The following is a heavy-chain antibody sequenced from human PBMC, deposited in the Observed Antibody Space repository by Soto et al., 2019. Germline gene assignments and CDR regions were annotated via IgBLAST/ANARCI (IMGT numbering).Heavy chain of an antibody. Sequence: GGSLRLSCAASGFTFSSYAMSWVRQAPGKGLEWVSGISDSGGFTYYADSVKGRFTISRDTSKNQFSLKLSSVTAADTAVYYCASVLMTTESDGYFDYWGQGTLVTVSS. CDR1: GFTFSSYA. J-gene: IGHJ4*02. V-gene: IGHV3-23*01. CDR2: ISDSGGFT. D-gene: IGHD4-17*01. CDR3: ASVLMTTESDGYFDY.